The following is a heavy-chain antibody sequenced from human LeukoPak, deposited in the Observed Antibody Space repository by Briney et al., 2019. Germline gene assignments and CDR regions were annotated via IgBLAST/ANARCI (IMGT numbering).Heavy chain of an antibody. D-gene: IGHD3-16*01. Sequence: GGSLRLSCAASGFTFDDYGMSWVRQAPGKGLEWVSGINWNGGSTGYADSVKGRFTISRDNAKNSLYLQMNSLRAEDTAVYYCARDYYVWGSYSSDYWGQGTLVTVSS. CDR1: GFTFDDYG. V-gene: IGHV3-20*04. CDR2: INWNGGST. J-gene: IGHJ4*02. CDR3: ARDYYVWGSYSSDY.